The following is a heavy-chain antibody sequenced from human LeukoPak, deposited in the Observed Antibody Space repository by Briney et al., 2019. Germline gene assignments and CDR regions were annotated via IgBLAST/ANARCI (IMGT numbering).Heavy chain of an antibody. V-gene: IGHV7-4-1*02. CDR1: GYTFTSYA. D-gene: IGHD6-19*01. CDR2: INTNTGNP. J-gene: IGHJ6*02. CDR3: ARAVAGTNYYYYYGMDV. Sequence: GASVKVSCKASGYTFTSYAMNWVRQAPGQGLEWMGWINTNTGNPTYAQGFTGRFVFSLDTSVSTAYLQISSLKAEDTAVYYCARAVAGTNYYYYYGMDVWDQGTTVTVSS.